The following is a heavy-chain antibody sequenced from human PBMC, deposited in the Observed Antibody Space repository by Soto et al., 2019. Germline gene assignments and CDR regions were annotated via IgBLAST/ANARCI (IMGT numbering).Heavy chain of an antibody. CDR3: AHRVVAAAGLDY. Sequence: QITLKESGPTLVKPTQTLTLTCTFSGFSLSTSGVGVGWIRQPPGKALEWLARIYWDDDKRYSPSLKSRLTIIMDNSINQVVLTMTNMDPVETPRYYSAHRVVAAAGLDYWGQGTLVTVSS. CDR1: GFSLSTSGVG. J-gene: IGHJ4*02. CDR2: IYWDDDK. D-gene: IGHD6-13*01. V-gene: IGHV2-5*02.